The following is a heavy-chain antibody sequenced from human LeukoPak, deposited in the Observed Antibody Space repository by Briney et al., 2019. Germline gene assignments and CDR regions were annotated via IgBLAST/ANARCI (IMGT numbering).Heavy chain of an antibody. J-gene: IGHJ4*02. V-gene: IGHV1-2*02. Sequence: ASVKVSCKASLYTLTLYYMQSARQAPGQRLEWKEWINPDSGCTNYAQKFQRRFTMTREPSISTAYMELSSLRSDDTAVYYCASPKWDLLRMDYWGQGTLVTVSS. CDR1: LYTLTLYY. CDR3: ASPKWDLLRMDY. CDR2: INPDSGCT. D-gene: IGHD1-26*01.